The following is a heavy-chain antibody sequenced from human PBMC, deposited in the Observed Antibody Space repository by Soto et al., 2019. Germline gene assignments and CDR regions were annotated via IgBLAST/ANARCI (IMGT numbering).Heavy chain of an antibody. V-gene: IGHV4-59*01. CDR1: GGSISSYY. J-gene: IGHJ6*02. D-gene: IGHD5-12*01. CDR2: IYYSGGT. CDR3: ARDSAGLRGYGMDV. Sequence: SETLSLTCTVSGGSISSYYWSWIRQPPGKGLEWIGYIYYSGGTNYNPSLKSRVTISVDTSKNQFSLKLSSVTAADTAVYYCARDSAGLRGYGMDVWGQGTTVTVSS.